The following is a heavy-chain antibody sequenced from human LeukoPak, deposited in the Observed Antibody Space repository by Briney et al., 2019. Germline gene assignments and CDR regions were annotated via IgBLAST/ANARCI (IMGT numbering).Heavy chain of an antibody. CDR2: IYPGDSDT. CDR3: ARRSYVWGSYRLAHFDY. CDR1: GYRFTSYW. V-gene: IGHV5-51*01. D-gene: IGHD3-16*02. J-gene: IGHJ4*02. Sequence: GESLKISCKGSGYRFTSYWIGWVRQMPGKGLEWMGIIYPGDSDTRYSPSFQGQVPISADKSISTAYLQWSSLKASDTAMYYCARRSYVWGSYRLAHFDYWGQGTLVTVSS.